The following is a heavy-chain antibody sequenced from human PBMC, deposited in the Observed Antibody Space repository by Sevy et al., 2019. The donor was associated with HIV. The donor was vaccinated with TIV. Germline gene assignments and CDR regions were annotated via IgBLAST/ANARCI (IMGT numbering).Heavy chain of an antibody. D-gene: IGHD3-22*01. Sequence: ASVKVSCKASGYTFTRYGITWVRQAPGQGLEWMGWTSAYNGNTNYAQKVQGRVTMTTDMSTSTAYMELRSLKSDDTAMYYCARDRNNYDSSGYPKGMDVWGQGTTVTVS. J-gene: IGHJ6*02. CDR2: TSAYNGNT. CDR1: GYTFTRYG. V-gene: IGHV1-18*01. CDR3: ARDRNNYDSSGYPKGMDV.